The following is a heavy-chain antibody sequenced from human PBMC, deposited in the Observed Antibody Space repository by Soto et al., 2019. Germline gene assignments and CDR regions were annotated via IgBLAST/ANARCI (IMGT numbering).Heavy chain of an antibody. V-gene: IGHV4-59*01. CDR2: IYYNGNT. CDR3: ARSPRGQQLNH. CDR1: VDTIIKDY. Sequence: SETLSFTCTVSVDTIIKDYWTWIRQPPGKGLECICYIYYNGNTYYNPSLESRVIISIDTSKTFFSLKLTSVTAADAAVYFCARSPRGQQLNHLGKGNPVTVSS. D-gene: IGHD6-13*01. J-gene: IGHJ4*02.